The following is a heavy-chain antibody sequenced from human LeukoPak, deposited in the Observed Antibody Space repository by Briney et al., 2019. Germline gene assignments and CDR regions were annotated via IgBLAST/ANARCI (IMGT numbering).Heavy chain of an antibody. CDR3: ARVWTGTTDY. D-gene: IGHD1-1*01. J-gene: IGHJ4*02. CDR1: GFTFSSYA. CDR2: IGSNGGIT. V-gene: IGHV3-64*01. Sequence: GGSLRLSCAASGFTFSSYAMHWVRQAPGKGLEYVSAIGSNGGITYYANSVKGRFTISRDNSKNTLYLQMGSLRAEDMAVYYCARVWTGTTDYWGQGTLVTVSS.